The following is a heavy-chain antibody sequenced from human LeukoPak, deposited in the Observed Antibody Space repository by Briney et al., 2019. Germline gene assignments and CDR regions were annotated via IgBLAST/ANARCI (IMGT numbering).Heavy chain of an antibody. V-gene: IGHV1-46*01. CDR1: GYTFIIYY. Sequence: GASVKISCKAFGYTFIIYYIHWVRQAPRQGLEWMGVINPRSDSTTYAQKFQGRVTLTSDTSTDTVYMDLSSMRSDDTAVYYCARVSLPGTTYPPFDYWGQGTLVTVSS. CDR2: INPRSDST. D-gene: IGHD1-1*01. J-gene: IGHJ4*02. CDR3: ARVSLPGTTYPPFDY.